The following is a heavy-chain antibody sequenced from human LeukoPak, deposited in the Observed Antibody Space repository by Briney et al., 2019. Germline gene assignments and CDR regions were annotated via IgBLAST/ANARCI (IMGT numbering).Heavy chain of an antibody. CDR3: VKSFPHTSHYFDY. CDR2: ISGGGVST. V-gene: IGHV3-23*01. D-gene: IGHD2-21*01. Sequence: GSLRLSCAASGFTFSSYAMSWVRQAPGEGLEWVSAISGGGVSTYYADSVKGRFTISRDNSKNTLYLQMNSLRAEDTAVYYCVKSFPHTSHYFDYWGQGTLVTVSS. J-gene: IGHJ4*02. CDR1: GFTFSSYA.